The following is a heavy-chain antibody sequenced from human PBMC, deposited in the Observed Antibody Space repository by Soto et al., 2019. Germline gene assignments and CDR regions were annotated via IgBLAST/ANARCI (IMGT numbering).Heavy chain of an antibody. D-gene: IGHD6-13*01. V-gene: IGHV4-59*08. J-gene: IGHJ4*02. CDR2: IYYSEST. CDR3: ARHGQRLVTFDY. CDR1: GGSISSYY. Sequence: QVQLQESGPGLVKPSETLSLTCTVSGGSISSYYWSWIRQPPGKGLEWIGYIYYSESTNYNPSLKRRVTISVDTSKNQVSLKLSSVTAADTAVYYCARHGQRLVTFDYWGQGTLVTVSS.